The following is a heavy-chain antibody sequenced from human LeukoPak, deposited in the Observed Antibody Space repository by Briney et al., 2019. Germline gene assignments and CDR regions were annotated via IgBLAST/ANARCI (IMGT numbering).Heavy chain of an antibody. D-gene: IGHD2-15*01. CDR2: ISSAGTT. V-gene: IGHV3-66*01. Sequence: PGGSLRLSCAASGFTVSSNYMSWVRQAPGKGLEWVSFISSAGTTYSADSVKGRFTISRDTSNNTVFLQMNSLRVEDTAVYYCARRHSGGSLFDNWGQGTLVTVSS. CDR1: GFTVSSNY. CDR3: ARRHSGGSLFDN. J-gene: IGHJ4*02.